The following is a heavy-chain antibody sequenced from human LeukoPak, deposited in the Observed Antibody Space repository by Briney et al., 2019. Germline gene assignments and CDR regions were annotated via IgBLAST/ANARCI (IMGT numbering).Heavy chain of an antibody. V-gene: IGHV3-30-3*01. J-gene: IGHJ6*02. CDR1: GFTFSSYA. CDR3: AREVSLSL. D-gene: IGHD5/OR15-5a*01. CDR2: ISYDGSNK. Sequence: PGGSLRLSCAASGFTFSSYAMHWVRQAPGKGLEWVAVISYDGSNKYYADSVKGRFTISRDNSKNTPYLQMNSLRAEDTAVYYCAREVSLSLWGQGTTVTVSS.